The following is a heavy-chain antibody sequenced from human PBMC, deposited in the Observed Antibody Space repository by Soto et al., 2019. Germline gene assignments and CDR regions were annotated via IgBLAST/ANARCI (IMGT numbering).Heavy chain of an antibody. Sequence: GGSLRLSCAASGFTFSSYAMSWVRQAPGKGLEWVSAISGSGGSTYYADSVKGRFTISRDNSKNTLYLQMNSLRAEDTAVYYCAKGRELPWFGGGLYYYYMDVWGKGTTVTVSS. D-gene: IGHD3-10*01. CDR2: ISGSGGST. CDR3: AKGRELPWFGGGLYYYYMDV. J-gene: IGHJ6*03. V-gene: IGHV3-23*01. CDR1: GFTFSSYA.